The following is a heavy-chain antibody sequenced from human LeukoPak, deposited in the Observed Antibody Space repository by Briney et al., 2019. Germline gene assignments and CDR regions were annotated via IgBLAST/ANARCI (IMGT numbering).Heavy chain of an antibody. CDR1: GFTFSSYS. CDR3: ARDYFGDYGPFDS. Sequence: GGSLRLSCAASGFTFSSYSMNWVRQAPGTGLEWVSSISSSSSYTYYADSMKGRFTISRDNAKNSLYLQMNSLRAEDTAVYYCARDYFGDYGPFDSWGQGTLVTVSS. J-gene: IGHJ4*02. CDR2: ISSSSSYT. V-gene: IGHV3-21*01. D-gene: IGHD4-17*01.